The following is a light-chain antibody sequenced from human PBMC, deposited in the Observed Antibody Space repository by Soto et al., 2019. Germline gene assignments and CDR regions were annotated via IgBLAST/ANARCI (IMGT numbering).Light chain of an antibody. V-gene: IGKV1-39*01. CDR3: QQSYSTPLT. CDR2: TAS. CDR1: QSISRR. Sequence: DIQMTQSPSSLSASVGDRVTITCRASQSISRRLNWYQQKPGKAPKLLIYTASSLQSEVPSRFSGSGSGTDFTLAISSLQPEDFATYYCQQSYSTPLTFGGGTKVDIK. J-gene: IGKJ4*01.